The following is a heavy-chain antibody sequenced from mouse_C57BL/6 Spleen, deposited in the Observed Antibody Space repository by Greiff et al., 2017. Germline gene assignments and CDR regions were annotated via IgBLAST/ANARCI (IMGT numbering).Heavy chain of an antibody. CDR3: AISEVLLSSYFDS. Sequence: VQRVESGAELVRPGTSVKVSCKASGYAFTNYLIEWVKQRPGQGLEWIGVINPGSGGTNYNEKFKGKGTLTADKYSSTAYMQLSSLTSEDSAVYFSAISEVLLSSYFDSWGQGTTLTVSS. CDR2: INPGSGGT. D-gene: IGHD2-14*01. CDR1: GYAFTNYL. V-gene: IGHV1-54*01. J-gene: IGHJ2*01.